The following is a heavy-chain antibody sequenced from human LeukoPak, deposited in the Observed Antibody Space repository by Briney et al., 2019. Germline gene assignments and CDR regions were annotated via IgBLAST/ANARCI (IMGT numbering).Heavy chain of an antibody. J-gene: IGHJ5*02. CDR2: IYSGGST. V-gene: IGHV3-53*01. CDR1: GFTVSSNY. CDR3: ARETFGYSSSWYVRWFDP. Sequence: GGSLRLSCAASGFTVSSNYMSWVRQAPGKGLEWVSVIYSGGSTYYADSVKGRFTISRDNSKNTLYLQINSLRAEDTAVYYCARETFGYSSSWYVRWFDPWGQGTLVTVSS. D-gene: IGHD6-13*01.